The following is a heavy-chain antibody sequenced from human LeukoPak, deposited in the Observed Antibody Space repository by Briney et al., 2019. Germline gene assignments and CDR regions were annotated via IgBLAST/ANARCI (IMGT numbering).Heavy chain of an antibody. V-gene: IGHV5-51*01. CDR1: GYCFSTYW. J-gene: IGHJ3*02. CDR3: ASVSSGWGGALDI. CDR2: IYPGDSET. D-gene: IGHD6-19*01. Sequence: GESLKISCKGSGYCFSTYWVGWVRQPPGTGLEWMGIIYPGDSETRYSPSFQGQVTISADKSIRTAFLQWSSLKASDTAMYYCASVSSGWGGALDIWGQGTMVTVSS.